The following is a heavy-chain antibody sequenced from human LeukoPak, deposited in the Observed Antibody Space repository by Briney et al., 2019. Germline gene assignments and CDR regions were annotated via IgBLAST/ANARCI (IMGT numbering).Heavy chain of an antibody. CDR2: IDWDDDK. CDR3: ARLIAASSYFDY. V-gene: IGHV2-70*11. CDR1: GFSLSTSGMC. D-gene: IGHD6-13*01. Sequence: SGPALVKPTQTLTVTCTFSGFSLSTSGMCVSWIRQPPGKALEWLARIDWDDDKYYSTSLRTRVSISKDTSKEQVVLTMTNMDPGDTATYYCARLIAASSYFDYWGQGMLVTVSS. J-gene: IGHJ4*02.